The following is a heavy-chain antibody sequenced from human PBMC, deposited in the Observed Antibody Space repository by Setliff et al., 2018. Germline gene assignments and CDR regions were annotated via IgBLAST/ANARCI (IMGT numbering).Heavy chain of an antibody. Sequence: SETLSLTCTVSGGSISTNSYYWGWIRQPPGKGLEWIGSMYFSGSTYYNPSLKSRVTMSIDKSKNEFSLKMSSVTAADTAVYYCARLSGFLYIDVWGKGTTVTVSS. CDR1: GGSISTNSYY. D-gene: IGHD3-3*01. V-gene: IGHV4-39*07. J-gene: IGHJ6*03. CDR2: MYFSGST. CDR3: ARLSGFLYIDV.